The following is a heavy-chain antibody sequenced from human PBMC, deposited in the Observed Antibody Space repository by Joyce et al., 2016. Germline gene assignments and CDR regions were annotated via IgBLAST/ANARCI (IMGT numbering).Heavy chain of an antibody. CDR1: GFTFSSYW. V-gene: IGHV3-74*01. J-gene: IGHJ6*02. CDR2: INSVDGRT. Sequence: EVQLVESGGGLIQPGGSLRLSCAASGFTFSSYWMHWVRQAPGKGLVWVSRINSVDGRTTDADSVKDRFTISRDNAKNTLYLQMNSLRAEDTAIYFCARGYSYGMDVWGQGTTVTVSS. CDR3: ARGYSYGMDV.